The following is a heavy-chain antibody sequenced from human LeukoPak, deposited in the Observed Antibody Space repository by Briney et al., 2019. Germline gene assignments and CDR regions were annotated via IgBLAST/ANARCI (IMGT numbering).Heavy chain of an antibody. Sequence: PGGSLRLSCAASGFTFSSYSMNWVRQAPGKGLEWVSSISSSSSYIYYADSVKGRFTISRDNAKNSLYLQMNSLRAEDTAVYYCARDGAPDEDPNAPFDIWGQGTMVTVSS. CDR1: GFTFSSYS. CDR2: ISSSSSYI. V-gene: IGHV3-21*01. J-gene: IGHJ3*02. CDR3: ARDGAPDEDPNAPFDI. D-gene: IGHD3-16*01.